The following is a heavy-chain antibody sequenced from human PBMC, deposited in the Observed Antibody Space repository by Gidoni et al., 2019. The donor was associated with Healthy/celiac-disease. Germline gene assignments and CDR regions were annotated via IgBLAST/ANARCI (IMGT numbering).Heavy chain of an antibody. CDR1: GGSLSSSSYY. V-gene: IGHV4-39*01. J-gene: IGHJ1*01. D-gene: IGHD2-15*01. CDR3: AGHIVVVVAATHAEYFQH. CDR2: IYYSGST. Sequence: QLQLQESGPGLVKPSETLSLTCTVSGGSLSSSSYYWGWIRQPPGKGLEWIGSIYYSGSTYYNPSLKSRVTISVDTSKNQFSLKLSSVTAADTAVYYCAGHIVVVVAATHAEYFQHWGQGTLVTVSS.